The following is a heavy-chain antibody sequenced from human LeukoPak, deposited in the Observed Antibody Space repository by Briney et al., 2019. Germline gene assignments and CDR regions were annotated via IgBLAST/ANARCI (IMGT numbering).Heavy chain of an antibody. CDR3: ALGSSRWDV. V-gene: IGHV4-39*07. CDR1: GGSVSSSSYY. J-gene: IGHJ6*04. CDR2: IYYSGST. Sequence: PSETLSLTCTVSGGSVSSSSYYWGWIRQPPGKGLEWIGSIYYSGSTNYNPSLKSRVTISIDTSKNQFSLKLSSVTAADTAVYYCALGSSRWDVWGKGTTVTVSS.